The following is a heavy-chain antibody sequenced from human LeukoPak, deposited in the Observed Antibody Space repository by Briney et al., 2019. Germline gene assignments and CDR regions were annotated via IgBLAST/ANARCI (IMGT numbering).Heavy chain of an antibody. CDR1: GGSFSGYY. CDR2: VHNNVNT. CDR3: ASTKQWLAFDI. D-gene: IGHD6-19*01. J-gene: IGHJ3*02. V-gene: IGHV4-59*01. Sequence: SETLSLTCAVYGGSFSGYYWSWIRLAPGKGLEWIGNVHNNVNTNYNPALKSRATILIDTSKNQFSLKLSSMTAADTAVYYCASTKQWLAFDIWGQGTTVTVSS.